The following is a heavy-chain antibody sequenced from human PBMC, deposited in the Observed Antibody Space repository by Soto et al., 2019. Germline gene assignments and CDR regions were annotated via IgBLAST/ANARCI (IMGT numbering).Heavy chain of an antibody. CDR2: ISYDGSNK. CDR3: ARAGGRESSTDAYYFDY. Sequence: QVQLVESGGGVVQPGRSLRLSCAASGFTFSSYAMHWVRQAPGKGLEWVAVISYDGSNKYYADSVKGRFTISRDNSKNTLYLQMNSLRADDTAVYYCARAGGRESSTDAYYFDYWGQGTLVTVSS. V-gene: IGHV3-30-3*01. D-gene: IGHD6-13*01. J-gene: IGHJ4*02. CDR1: GFTFSSYA.